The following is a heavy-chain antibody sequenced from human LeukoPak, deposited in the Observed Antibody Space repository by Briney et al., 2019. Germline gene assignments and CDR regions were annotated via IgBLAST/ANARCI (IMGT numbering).Heavy chain of an antibody. Sequence: SETLSLTCTVSGGSISSSSYYWGWIRQSPGKGLEWIGSTYYSGSTYYNPSVKSRVTIAVDTSKNQFSLKLSSVTAADTAVYYCARQGDSSGYYLFDYWGQGTLVTVSS. D-gene: IGHD3-22*01. J-gene: IGHJ4*02. CDR3: ARQGDSSGYYLFDY. CDR2: TYYSGST. CDR1: GGSISSSSYY. V-gene: IGHV4-39*01.